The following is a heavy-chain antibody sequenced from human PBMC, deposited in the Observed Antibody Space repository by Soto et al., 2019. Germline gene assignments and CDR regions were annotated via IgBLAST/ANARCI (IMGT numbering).Heavy chain of an antibody. CDR3: ARGERGYSYGQFDY. J-gene: IGHJ4*02. V-gene: IGHV3-30*04. CDR2: ISYDGSNK. Sequence: PGGSLRLSCVASGFTFSSYAMHWVRQAPGKGLEWVAVISYDGSNKYYADSVKGRFTISRDNSKNTLYLQMNSLRAEDTAVYYCARGERGYSYGQFDYWGQGTLVTVSS. CDR1: GFTFSSYA. D-gene: IGHD5-18*01.